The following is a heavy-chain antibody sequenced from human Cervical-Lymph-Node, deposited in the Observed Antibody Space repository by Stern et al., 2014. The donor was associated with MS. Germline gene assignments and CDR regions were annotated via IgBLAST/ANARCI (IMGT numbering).Heavy chain of an antibody. D-gene: IGHD6-25*01. CDR1: GGTFSGYA. J-gene: IGHJ5*02. Sequence: VQLVESGAAVKKPGSSVKVSCKASGGTFSGYAVSWVRQAPGQGLEWMGGIIPLFATTNYAQKFQVGVPITADDSTSTVYMDLSSLTSADTAIYFCARSYSSASYFVHWFDPWGQGTLVTVSS. CDR3: ARSYSSASYFVHWFDP. CDR2: IIPLFATT. V-gene: IGHV1-69*01.